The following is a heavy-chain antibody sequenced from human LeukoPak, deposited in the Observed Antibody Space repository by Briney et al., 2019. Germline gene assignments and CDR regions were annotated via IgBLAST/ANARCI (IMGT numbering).Heavy chain of an antibody. CDR2: IWYDGSNK. J-gene: IGHJ3*02. CDR1: GFTFSSYG. V-gene: IGHV3-33*01. Sequence: GGSLRLSCAASGFTFSSYGMHWVRQAPGKGLEWVAVIWYDGSNKYYADSVKGRFTISRGNSKNTLYPQMNSLRAEDTAVYYCAGDYDFWSGYYSTEDAFDIWGQGTMVTVSS. CDR3: AGDYDFWSGYYSTEDAFDI. D-gene: IGHD3-3*01.